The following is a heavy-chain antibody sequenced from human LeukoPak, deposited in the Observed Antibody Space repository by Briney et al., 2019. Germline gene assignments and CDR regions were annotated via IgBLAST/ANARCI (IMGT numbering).Heavy chain of an antibody. J-gene: IGHJ4*02. CDR2: IIPILGIA. D-gene: IGHD2-15*01. CDR1: GYTFTSYG. CDR3: ASHPEGYCSGGSCYFDY. V-gene: IGHV1-69*04. Sequence: GASVKVSCKASGYTFTSYGISWVRQAPGQGLEWMGRIIPILGIANYAQKFQGRVTITADKSTSTAYMELRSLRSDDTAVYYCASHPEGYCSGGSCYFDYWGQGTLVTVSS.